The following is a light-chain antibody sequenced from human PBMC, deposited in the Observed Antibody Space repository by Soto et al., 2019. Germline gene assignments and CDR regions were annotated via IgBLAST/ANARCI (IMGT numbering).Light chain of an antibody. Sequence: DIQMTQSPSTLSASVGDRVTFTCRASQNIRTWLAWYQQKPGQAPRLLIYKASSLESGVPSRFSGSGSGTEFTLTISSLQPDDFATYYCQQYNSYLYTFGQGTKLEIK. V-gene: IGKV1-5*03. J-gene: IGKJ2*01. CDR1: QNIRTW. CDR2: KAS. CDR3: QQYNSYLYT.